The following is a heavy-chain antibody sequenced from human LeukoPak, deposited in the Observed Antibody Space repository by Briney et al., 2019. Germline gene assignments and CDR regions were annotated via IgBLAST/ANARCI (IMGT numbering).Heavy chain of an antibody. Sequence: PSETLSLTCTVSGDSISSSTFFWDWIRQSPGKGLEWIGSIYYSGSTYYNPSLNSRVTISGDMSKNQFSLSLSFVTAADTAVYYCARLRVRGVPYYYMDVWGKGTTVTVSS. V-gene: IGHV4-39*01. CDR2: IYYSGST. CDR3: ARLRVRGVPYYYMDV. CDR1: GDSISSSTFF. D-gene: IGHD3-10*01. J-gene: IGHJ6*03.